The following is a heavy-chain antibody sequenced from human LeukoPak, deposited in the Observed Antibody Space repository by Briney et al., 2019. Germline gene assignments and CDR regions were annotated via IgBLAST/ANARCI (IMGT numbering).Heavy chain of an antibody. CDR2: IYYSGST. D-gene: IGHD3-10*01. CDR1: GGSISSSSYY. CDR3: ARGVRGVMGTVQH. Sequence: SETLSLTCTVSGGSISSSSYYWGWIRQPPGKGLEWIGYIYYSGSTNYNPSLKSRVTISVDTSKNQFSLKLSSVTAADTAVYYCARGVRGVMGTVQHWGQGTLVTVSS. J-gene: IGHJ1*01. V-gene: IGHV4-61*05.